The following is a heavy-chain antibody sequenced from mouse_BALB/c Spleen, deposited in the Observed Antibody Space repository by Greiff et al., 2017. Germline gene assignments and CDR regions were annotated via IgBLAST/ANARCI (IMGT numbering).Heavy chain of an antibody. CDR2: INPGSGGT. V-gene: IGHV1-54*03. Sequence: VQLQQSGAELVRPGTSVKVSCKASGYAFTNYLIEWVKQRPGQGLEWIGVINPGSGGTNYNEKFKGKATLTADKSSSTAYMQLSSLTSDDSAVYFCARGGGFYAMDYWGQGTSVTGSS. CDR3: ARGGGFYAMDY. CDR1: GYAFTNYL. J-gene: IGHJ4*01.